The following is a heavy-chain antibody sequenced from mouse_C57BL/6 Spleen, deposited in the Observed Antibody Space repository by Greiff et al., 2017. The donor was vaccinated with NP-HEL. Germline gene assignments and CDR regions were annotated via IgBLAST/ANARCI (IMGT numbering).Heavy chain of an antibody. CDR1: GFTFSSYA. Sequence: EVHLVESGGGLVKPGGSLKLSCAASGFTFSSYAMSWVRQTPEKRLEWVATISDGGSYTYYPDNVKGRFTISRDNAKNNLYLQMSHLKSEDTAMYYCADGSSHFAYWGQGTLVTVSA. V-gene: IGHV5-4*01. J-gene: IGHJ3*01. CDR2: ISDGGSYT. CDR3: ADGSSHFAY. D-gene: IGHD1-1*01.